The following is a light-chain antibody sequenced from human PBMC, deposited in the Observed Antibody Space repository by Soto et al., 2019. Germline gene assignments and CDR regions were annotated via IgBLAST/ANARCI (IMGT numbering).Light chain of an antibody. CDR2: GAS. CDR1: QSLSSSY. CDR3: QQYGSSTGFT. Sequence: EIVFTQSPGTLSLSPRERATLSCRASQSLSSSYLAWYQQKPDQAPRLLIYGASSRATGIPDRFSGSGSGTDFTLTISRLEPEDFAVYYCQQYGSSTGFTFGPGTKVDIK. J-gene: IGKJ3*01. V-gene: IGKV3-20*01.